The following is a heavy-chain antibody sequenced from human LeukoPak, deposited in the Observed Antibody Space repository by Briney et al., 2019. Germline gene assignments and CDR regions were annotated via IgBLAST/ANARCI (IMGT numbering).Heavy chain of an antibody. J-gene: IGHJ4*02. CDR3: ARVGRNVGDFWSGYHHYFDY. V-gene: IGHV3-30*02. D-gene: IGHD3-3*01. CDR1: GFTFSSYG. Sequence: GGSLRLSCAASGFTFSSYGMHWVRQAPGKGLEWVAFIRYDGSNKYYADSVKGRFTISRDNSKNTLYLQMNSLRAEDTAVYYCARVGRNVGDFWSGYHHYFDYRGQGTLVTVSS. CDR2: IRYDGSNK.